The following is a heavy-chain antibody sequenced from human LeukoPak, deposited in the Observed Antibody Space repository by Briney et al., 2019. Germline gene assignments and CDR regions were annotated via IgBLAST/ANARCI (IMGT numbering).Heavy chain of an antibody. D-gene: IGHD3-22*01. CDR3: ARDLGYYASSAN. J-gene: IGHJ4*02. V-gene: IGHV3-53*01. Sequence: GRSLRLSCAASGFTVNNNYMSWVRQAPGKGLEWVSVIYSSGSTYYADSVKGRFTISRDISKNSLHLQMTSLRAEDTAVYYCARDLGYYASSANWGQGTLVTVSS. CDR2: IYSSGST. CDR1: GFTVNNNY.